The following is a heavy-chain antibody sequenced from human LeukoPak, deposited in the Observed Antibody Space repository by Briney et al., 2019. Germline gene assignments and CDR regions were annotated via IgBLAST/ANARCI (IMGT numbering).Heavy chain of an antibody. V-gene: IGHV3-30*02. CDR2: IRYDGSNK. J-gene: IGHJ6*03. CDR3: AKDNYGSGRYYYYMDV. Sequence: GGSLRLSCAASGFTFRSYGMHWVRQAPGKGLEWVAFIRYDGSNKYYADSVKGRFTISRDNSKNTLYLQMNSLRAEDTAVYYCAKDNYGSGRYYYYMDVWGKGTTVTISS. D-gene: IGHD3-10*01. CDR1: GFTFRSYG.